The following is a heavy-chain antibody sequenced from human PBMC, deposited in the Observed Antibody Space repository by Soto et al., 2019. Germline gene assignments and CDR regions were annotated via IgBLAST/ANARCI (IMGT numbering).Heavy chain of an antibody. Sequence: QVQLVQSGAEVEKPGASVTVSCKASGYSFSQYYLHWVRQAPGQGPEWMGWINPNSGATKYAQKFQGRVTMTRDTSVRTAFMELKWLQSDDTAVYYCARESGGATATLDYYYFYMDVGGRGTTVTVSS. D-gene: IGHD5-12*01. J-gene: IGHJ6*03. V-gene: IGHV1-2*02. CDR1: GYSFSQYY. CDR2: INPNSGAT. CDR3: ARESGGATATLDYYYFYMDV.